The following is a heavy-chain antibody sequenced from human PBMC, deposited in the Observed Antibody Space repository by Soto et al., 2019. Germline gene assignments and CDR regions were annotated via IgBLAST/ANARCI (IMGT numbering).Heavy chain of an antibody. V-gene: IGHV4-30-2*01. Sequence: PSETLSLTCAVSGGSISSGGYSWSWIRQPPGKGLEWIGEIYHSGSTNYNPSLKSRVTISVDKSKNQFSLKLSSVTAADTAVYYCARRRSYYIEAFDPWGQGTLVTVSS. J-gene: IGHJ5*02. CDR1: GGSISSGGYS. CDR2: IYHSGST. CDR3: ARRRSYYIEAFDP. D-gene: IGHD3-10*01.